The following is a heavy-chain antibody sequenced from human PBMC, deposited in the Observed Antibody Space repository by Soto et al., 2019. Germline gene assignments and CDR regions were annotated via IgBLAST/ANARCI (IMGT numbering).Heavy chain of an antibody. CDR1: GYSISSGYY. CDR2: IYHSGST. D-gene: IGHD3-22*01. CDR3: AREFSVDSSGYLQGFDY. J-gene: IGHJ4*02. V-gene: IGHV4-38-2*02. Sequence: SETLSLTCAVSGYSISSGYYWGWLRQPPGKGLEWIGSIYHSGSTYYNPSLKSRATISVDTSKNQFSLKLSSVTAADTAVYYCAREFSVDSSGYLQGFDYWGQGTLVTVSS.